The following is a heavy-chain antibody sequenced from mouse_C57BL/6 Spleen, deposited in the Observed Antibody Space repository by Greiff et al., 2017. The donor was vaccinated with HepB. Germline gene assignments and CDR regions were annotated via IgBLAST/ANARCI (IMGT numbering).Heavy chain of an antibody. CDR1: GFTFSSYA. V-gene: IGHV5-4*03. Sequence: EVKVVESGGGLVKPGGSLKLSCAASGFTFSSYAMSWVRQTPEKRLEWVATISDGGSYTYYPDNVKGRFTISRYNAKNNLYLQMSHLKSEDTAMYYCLYDYDGLWYFDVWGTGTTVTVSS. J-gene: IGHJ1*03. CDR2: ISDGGSYT. D-gene: IGHD2-4*01. CDR3: LYDYDGLWYFDV.